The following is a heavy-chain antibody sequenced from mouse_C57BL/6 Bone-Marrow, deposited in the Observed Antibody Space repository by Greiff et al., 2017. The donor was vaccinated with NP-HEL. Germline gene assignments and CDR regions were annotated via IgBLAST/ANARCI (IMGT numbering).Heavy chain of an antibody. CDR2: INPNNGGT. D-gene: IGHD2-5*01. V-gene: IGHV1-26*01. J-gene: IGHJ3*01. CDR3: ARHYSNYVWFAY. CDR1: GYTFTDYY. Sequence: VQLQQQSGPELVKPGASVKISCKASGYTFTDYYMNWVKQSHGKSLEWIGDINPNNGGTSYNQKFKGKATLTVDKSSSTAYMELRSLTSEDSAVYYCARHYSNYVWFAYWGQGTLVTVSA.